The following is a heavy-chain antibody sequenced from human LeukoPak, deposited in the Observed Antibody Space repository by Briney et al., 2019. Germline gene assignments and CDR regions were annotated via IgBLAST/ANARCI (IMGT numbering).Heavy chain of an antibody. CDR1: GGTFSSYA. CDR3: ARGHRRDGYNTDY. J-gene: IGHJ4*02. CDR2: IIPIFGTA. V-gene: IGHV1-69*13. Sequence: SVKVSCKASGGTFSSYAISWVRQAPGQGLEWMGGIIPIFGTANYAQKFQGGVTITADESTSTAYMELSSLRSEDTAVYYCARGHRRDGYNTDYWGQGTLVTVSS. D-gene: IGHD5-24*01.